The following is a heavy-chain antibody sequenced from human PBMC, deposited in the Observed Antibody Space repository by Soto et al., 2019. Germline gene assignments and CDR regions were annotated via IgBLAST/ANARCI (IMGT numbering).Heavy chain of an antibody. V-gene: IGHV1-2*04. D-gene: IGHD2-15*01. Sequence: ASVKVSCKASGYTFTGYYMHWVRQAPRQGLEWMGWINPNSGGTNYAQKFQGWVTMTRDTSISTAYMELSRLRSDDTAAYYCARGVTTTPSPSFDYWGQGTLVTVSS. CDR3: ARGVTTTPSPSFDY. CDR1: GYTFTGYY. CDR2: INPNSGGT. J-gene: IGHJ4*02.